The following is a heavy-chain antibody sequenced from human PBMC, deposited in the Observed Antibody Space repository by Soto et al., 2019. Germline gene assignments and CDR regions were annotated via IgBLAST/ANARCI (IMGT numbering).Heavy chain of an antibody. CDR2: ITYDGSNK. J-gene: IGHJ3*02. V-gene: IGHV3-30*18. CDR1: GFTFSSYG. CDR3: AKDQGYYYGWRWSGAFDI. D-gene: IGHD3-10*01. Sequence: QVQLVESGGGVVQPGRSLRLSCAASGFTFSSYGMHWVRQAPGKGLEWVAVITYDGSNKYYADSVKGRFPIARDNSKNTLYLQMHSLRPEDTDVYYCAKDQGYYYGWRWSGAFDIWGQGTMVTVSA.